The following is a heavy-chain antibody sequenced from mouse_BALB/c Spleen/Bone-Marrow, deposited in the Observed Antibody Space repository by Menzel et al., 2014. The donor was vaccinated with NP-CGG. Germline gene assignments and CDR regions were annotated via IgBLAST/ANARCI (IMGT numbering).Heavy chain of an antibody. CDR1: GYTFTRYY. D-gene: IGHD1-1*01. V-gene: IGHV1-53*01. J-gene: IGHJ2*01. Sequence: QVHVKQPGAELVKPGASVKLSCKASGYTFTRYYMYWVKQRPGQGLEWIGGINPYNGGTHFNEKFKSKATLTVDKSSSTAYMQLNSLTSEDSAVYYCSLLGDYWGQGTTLTVSS. CDR3: SLLGDY. CDR2: INPYNGGT.